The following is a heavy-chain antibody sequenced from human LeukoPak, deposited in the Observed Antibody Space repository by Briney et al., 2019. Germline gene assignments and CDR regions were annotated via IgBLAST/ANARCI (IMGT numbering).Heavy chain of an antibody. CDR3: ARDALWFGELSAFDI. J-gene: IGHJ3*02. CDR2: INPNSGRT. V-gene: IGHV1-2*02. D-gene: IGHD3-10*01. CDR1: GYTFTGYY. Sequence: ASVKVSCKASGYTFTGYYMHWIRQAPGQGLEWMGWINPNSGRTNYAQKFQGRVTMTSDTPISTAYMDLSRLRSDDTAVYYCARDALWFGELSAFDIWGQGTMVTVSS.